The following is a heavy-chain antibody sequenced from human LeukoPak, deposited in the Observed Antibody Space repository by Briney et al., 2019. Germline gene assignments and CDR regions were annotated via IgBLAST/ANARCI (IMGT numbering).Heavy chain of an antibody. CDR1: GFTFSSYE. V-gene: IGHV3-48*03. Sequence: GGSLRLSCAASGFTFSSYEMNWVRQAPGKGLEWVSYISSSGSTIYYADSVKGRFTISRDNAKHSLYLQMNSLRAEDTAVYYCASSYYDFWSGYSLSYYFDYWGQGTLVTVSS. D-gene: IGHD3-3*01. CDR3: ASSYYDFWSGYSLSYYFDY. J-gene: IGHJ4*02. CDR2: ISSSGSTI.